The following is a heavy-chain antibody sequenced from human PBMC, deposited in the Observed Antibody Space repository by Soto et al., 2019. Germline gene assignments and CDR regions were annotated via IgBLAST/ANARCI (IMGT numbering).Heavy chain of an antibody. V-gene: IGHV4-34*01. D-gene: IGHD6-13*01. CDR2: INHSGST. J-gene: IGHJ4*02. Sequence: PSETQSLTCAVYGGYFSGYYWSWIRQHPGKGLEWIGEINHSGSTNYNPSLKSRVTISVDTSKNQFSLKLSSVTAADTAVYYCARGRPLYSSSWYLFVYWGQGTLVTVSS. CDR3: ARGRPLYSSSWYLFVY. CDR1: GGYFSGYY.